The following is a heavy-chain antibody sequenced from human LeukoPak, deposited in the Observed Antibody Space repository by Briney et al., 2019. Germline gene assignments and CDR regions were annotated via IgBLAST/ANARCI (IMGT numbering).Heavy chain of an antibody. CDR3: ASDGGSYSYYYYYMDV. CDR1: GFTFSDYY. D-gene: IGHD1-26*01. V-gene: IGHV3-11*04. J-gene: IGHJ6*03. Sequence: GGSLRLSCAASGFTFSDYYMSWIRQAPGKGLEWVSYMSTSDSPIYYTDSVKGRFTISRDNAKNSLYLQMNSLRASDTAVYYCASDGGSYSYYYYYMDVWGKGTTVTVSS. CDR2: MSTSDSPI.